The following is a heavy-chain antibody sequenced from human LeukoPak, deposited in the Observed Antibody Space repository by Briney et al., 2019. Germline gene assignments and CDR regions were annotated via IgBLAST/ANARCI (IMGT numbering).Heavy chain of an antibody. CDR1: GYTFKNYD. D-gene: IGHD5-24*01. V-gene: IGHV1-8*02. CDR3: ARATPGGLHGYSFDY. CDR2: MNPNSGNT. J-gene: IGHJ4*02. Sequence: ASVKVSCKASGYTFKNYDINWVRQATGQGLEWMGWMNPNSGNTSFAQKFQDRVSMTRDTSINTAYMELTSLRSGDTAVYYCARATPGGLHGYSFDYWGQGTVVTV.